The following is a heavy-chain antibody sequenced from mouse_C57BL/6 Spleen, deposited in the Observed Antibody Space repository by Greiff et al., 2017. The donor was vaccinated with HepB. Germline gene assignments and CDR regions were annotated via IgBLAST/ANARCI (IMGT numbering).Heavy chain of an antibody. Sequence: QVQLQQPGAELVKPGASVKLSCKASGYTFTSYWMHWVKQRPGQGLEWIGMIHPNSGSTNYNEKFKSKATLTVDKSSSTAYMQLSSLTSEDSAVYYCARSPYYYGSSYDYYAMDYWGQGTSVTVSS. J-gene: IGHJ4*01. D-gene: IGHD1-1*01. V-gene: IGHV1-64*01. CDR2: IHPNSGST. CDR1: GYTFTSYW. CDR3: ARSPYYYGSSYDYYAMDY.